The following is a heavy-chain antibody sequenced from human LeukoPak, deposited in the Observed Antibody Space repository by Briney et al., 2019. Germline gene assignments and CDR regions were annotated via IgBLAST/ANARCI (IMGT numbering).Heavy chain of an antibody. V-gene: IGHV4-39*02. J-gene: IGHJ4*02. D-gene: IGHD1-1*01. CDR2: IFYSEST. CDR1: GGSFNSNTYY. Sequence: PSETLSLTCTVSGGSFNSNTYYWGWIRQPPGKGLEWIGTIFYSESTYYNPSLQSRVTIAVDTSKNYFSLNLTSVTAADTAVYYCASSRRRAGGGTNFDYWGQGTLVTVSS. CDR3: ASSRRRAGGGTNFDY.